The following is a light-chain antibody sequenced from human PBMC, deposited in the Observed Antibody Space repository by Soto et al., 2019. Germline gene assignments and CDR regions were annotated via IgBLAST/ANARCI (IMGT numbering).Light chain of an antibody. V-gene: IGKV3-15*01. CDR3: RQYNNWPRVT. CDR2: HAS. J-gene: IGKJ4*01. Sequence: IVLTQSPASLSSSPGEKATLFCRASQKVNSRLPWYQNKPGQATRLLXXHASNRATGILARFSGSGSGREFNLTLSSLKSEDVGFYYCRQYNNWPRVTFGGGTKVDIK. CDR1: QKVNSR.